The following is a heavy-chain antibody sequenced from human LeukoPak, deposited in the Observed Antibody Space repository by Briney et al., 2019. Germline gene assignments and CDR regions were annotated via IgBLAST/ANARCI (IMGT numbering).Heavy chain of an antibody. CDR2: IYYSGSS. D-gene: IGHD5-12*01. CDR3: ARDGYSGYDNY. CDR1: GGSINNGGYY. Sequence: SETLSLTCTVSGGSINNGGYYWSWIRQHPGKGLEWIGYIYYSGSSYYNPSLRSRVTISVDTSKNQFSLKLSSVTAADTAVYYCARDGYSGYDNYWGQGTLVTVSS. V-gene: IGHV4-30-4*01. J-gene: IGHJ4*02.